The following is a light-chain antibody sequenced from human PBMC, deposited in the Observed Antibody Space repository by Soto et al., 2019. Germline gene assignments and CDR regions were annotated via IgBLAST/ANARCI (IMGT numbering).Light chain of an antibody. CDR3: QQHGRSHWT. V-gene: IGKV3-20*01. CDR2: GAS. J-gene: IGKJ1*01. Sequence: EVVLTQSPGVLSLSQGERVTLSCRASQSVSSSYLAWYQQKPGQAPRLLIYGASSRAFDIPDRFSGSGSGTDFSLTISRLEPEDVAVYYCQQHGRSHWTFGQGTKVEIK. CDR1: QSVSSSY.